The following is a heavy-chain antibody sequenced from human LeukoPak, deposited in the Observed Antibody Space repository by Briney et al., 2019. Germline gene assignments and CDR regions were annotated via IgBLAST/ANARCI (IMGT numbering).Heavy chain of an antibody. CDR2: IYYSGST. D-gene: IGHD2-8*02. Sequence: PSETLSLTCTVSGGSISSYFWAWIRQPPGKGLEWIGYIYYSGSTNYNPSLKSRVTISVDTSKNQFSLELSSVTAADTAVYYCARRTGNTVWDDAFDIWGQGTMVTVSS. V-gene: IGHV4-59*08. CDR1: GGSISSYF. J-gene: IGHJ3*02. CDR3: ARRTGNTVWDDAFDI.